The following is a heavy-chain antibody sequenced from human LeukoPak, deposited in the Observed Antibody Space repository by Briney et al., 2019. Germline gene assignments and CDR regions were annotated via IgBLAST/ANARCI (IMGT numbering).Heavy chain of an antibody. J-gene: IGHJ4*02. CDR3: ANLPEQWLAGVDY. CDR2: VYYSGTT. D-gene: IGHD6-19*01. V-gene: IGHV4-59*01. Sequence: SETLSLTCSLSGGSISSYYWSWIRQAPGKGLEWIGYVYYSGTTNYNPSLESRVTISVDTSENHFSLRLRSVTAADTAVYYCANLPEQWLAGVDYWGQGTLVTVSS. CDR1: GGSISSYY.